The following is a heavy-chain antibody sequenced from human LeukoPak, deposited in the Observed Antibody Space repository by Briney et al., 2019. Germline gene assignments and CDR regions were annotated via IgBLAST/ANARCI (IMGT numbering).Heavy chain of an antibody. CDR3: ARHLYYYDSSGHFDY. CDR2: IYYSGST. V-gene: IGHV4-59*05. CDR1: GGSISSYY. J-gene: IGHJ4*02. Sequence: PSETLSLTCTVSGGSISSYYWSWIRQPPGKGLEWIGSIYYSGSTYYNPSLKSRVTISVDTSKNQFSLKLSSVTAADTAVYYCARHLYYYDSSGHFDYWGQGTLVTVSS. D-gene: IGHD3-22*01.